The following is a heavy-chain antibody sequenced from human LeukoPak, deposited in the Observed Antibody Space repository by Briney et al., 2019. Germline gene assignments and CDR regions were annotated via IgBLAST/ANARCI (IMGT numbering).Heavy chain of an antibody. CDR2: ISAYNGNT. CDR1: GYTLTRYG. CDR3: ALSGSYAPFDY. D-gene: IGHD1-26*01. V-gene: IGHV1-18*01. Sequence: ASLKVSCEASGYTLTRYGISWVRQAPGPGVEWMGWISAYNGNTNYAQKLQGRVTMTTDTSTSTAYMELRSLRSDDTAVYYCALSGSYAPFDYWGQGTLVTVSS. J-gene: IGHJ4*02.